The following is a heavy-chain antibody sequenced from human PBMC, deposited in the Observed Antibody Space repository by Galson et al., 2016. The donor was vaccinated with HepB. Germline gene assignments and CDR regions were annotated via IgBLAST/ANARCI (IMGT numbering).Heavy chain of an antibody. CDR2: ITGSGNRT. CDR3: ARASTSIWMSQH. V-gene: IGHV3-23*01. J-gene: IGHJ1*01. Sequence: SLRLSCAASGFTFSSYAMNWVRQAPGMGLEWVSSITGSGNRTYFADSLKGRFTIPRDNSKNTVYLQMSSLRAEDTAIYYCARASTSIWMSQHWGQGTLVTVSS. D-gene: IGHD6-13*01. CDR1: GFTFSSYA.